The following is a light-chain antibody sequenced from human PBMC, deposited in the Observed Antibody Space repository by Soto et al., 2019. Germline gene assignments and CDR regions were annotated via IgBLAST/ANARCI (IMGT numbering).Light chain of an antibody. V-gene: IGKV3-15*01. CDR2: GAS. CDR1: QSVSKN. Sequence: EFVLTQSPGTLSFSPGERSTLSCRASQSVSKNYLAWYQQKPGHAPRLLIYGASTRATGIPVRLSGSGFGTEFTLTISSLKSEDFAVYRCQQYKNWPLFGQGTRLEIK. CDR3: QQYKNWPL. J-gene: IGKJ5*01.